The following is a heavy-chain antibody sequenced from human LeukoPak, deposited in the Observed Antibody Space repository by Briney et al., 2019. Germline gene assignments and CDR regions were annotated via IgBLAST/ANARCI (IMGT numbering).Heavy chain of an antibody. V-gene: IGHV3-66*01. CDR1: GFTVSSNY. CDR3: ARGGRFGVLDY. D-gene: IGHD3-10*01. J-gene: IGHJ4*01. Sequence: GGSLRLSCAASGFTVSSNYMSWVRQAPGKGLEWVSVMYSDGTTYYAGSVKGRSTISRDNSKNPLYLQMNSLRAEDTAVYYCARGGRFGVLDYWGQGTMVTVSS. CDR2: MYSDGTT.